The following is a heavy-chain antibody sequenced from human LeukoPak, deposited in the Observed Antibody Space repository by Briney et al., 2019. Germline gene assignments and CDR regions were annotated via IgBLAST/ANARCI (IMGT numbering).Heavy chain of an antibody. CDR2: INWYGGST. D-gene: IGHD3-22*01. CDR3: ARSQGGTMSLRHFDL. V-gene: IGHV3-20*04. J-gene: IGHJ2*01. CDR1: GFTFAEYG. Sequence: RGSPRLSCAASGFTFAEYGMSWVRQAPGKGLEWVSGINWYGGSTGYADSVKGRFTISRDNAKNSLYLQMNSLRAEDTAVYYCARSQGGTMSLRHFDLWGRGTLVTVSS.